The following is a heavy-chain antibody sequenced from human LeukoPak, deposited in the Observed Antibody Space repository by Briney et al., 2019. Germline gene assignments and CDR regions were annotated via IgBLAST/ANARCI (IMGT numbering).Heavy chain of an antibody. J-gene: IGHJ5*02. D-gene: IGHD1-26*01. V-gene: IGHV3-7*01. CDR3: ARRGRLLSWFDP. CDR2: IKQDGSEK. Sequence: GGSLRLSCAASGFTFSSYWTSWVRQAPGKGLEWVANIKQDGSEKYYVDSVKGRFTISRDNAKNSLYLQMNSLRAEDTAVYYCARRGRLLSWFDPWGQGTLVTVPS. CDR1: GFTFSSYW.